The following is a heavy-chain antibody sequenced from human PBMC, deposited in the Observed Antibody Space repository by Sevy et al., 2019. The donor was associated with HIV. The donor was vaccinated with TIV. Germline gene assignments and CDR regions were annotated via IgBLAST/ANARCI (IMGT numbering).Heavy chain of an antibody. CDR2: ISASGGST. CDR1: GFTFSDSP. V-gene: IGHV3-23*01. D-gene: IGHD4-17*01. Sequence: GGSLRLSCAASGFTFSDSPMTWVRQAPGKGLEWVSSISASGGSTYFADSMKGRFTMPRDNSKNTMYLHMSSLRAEDTAVYYCAVTNSLNSWGQGTLVTVSS. CDR3: AVTNSLNS. J-gene: IGHJ4*02.